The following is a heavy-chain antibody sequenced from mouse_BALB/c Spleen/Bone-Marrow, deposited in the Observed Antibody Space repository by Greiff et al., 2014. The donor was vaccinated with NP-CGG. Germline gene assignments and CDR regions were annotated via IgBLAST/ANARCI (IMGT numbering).Heavy chain of an antibody. CDR2: ISSGGSYT. CDR3: ASGDDYFAY. CDR1: GYAFTSYS. J-gene: IGHJ3*01. Sequence: EVQLVESGAGLVKPGASLKLSCAASGYAFTSYSMSWVRQCPGKRLEWVGEISSGGSYTYYPETVTGRFTISRDNAKNTWYLEMSSLRAEDTAMYYCASGDDYFAYWGQGTLVTVSA. V-gene: IGHV5-9-4*01. D-gene: IGHD2-4*01.